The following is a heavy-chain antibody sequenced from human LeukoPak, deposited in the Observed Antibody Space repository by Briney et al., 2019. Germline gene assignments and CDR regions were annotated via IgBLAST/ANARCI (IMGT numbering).Heavy chain of an antibody. CDR2: IYHSGST. J-gene: IGHJ5*02. V-gene: IGHV4-30-2*01. D-gene: IGHD3-16*01. CDR1: GGSISSGGYY. Sequence: PSGTLSLTCTVSGGSISSGGYYWSWIRQPPGKGLEWIGYIYHSGSTYYNPSLKSRVTISVDRSKNQFSLKLSSVTAADTAVYYCARGHLGEWFDPWGQGTLVTVSS. CDR3: ARGHLGEWFDP.